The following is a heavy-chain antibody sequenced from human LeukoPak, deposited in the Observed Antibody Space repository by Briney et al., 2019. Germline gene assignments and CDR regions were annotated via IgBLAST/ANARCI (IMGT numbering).Heavy chain of an antibody. J-gene: IGHJ4*02. CDR3: AITYSSGFDY. V-gene: IGHV4-39*01. Sequence: SETLTLTCTVSGGPISSSSYYWRWIRQPPGKGREWIGSIYYSGSTYYHPSLQSRVTISVDTYKNQFSLKLSSVTAADKAVYYCAITYSSGFDYWGQGTLVTVSS. CDR1: GGPISSSSYY. D-gene: IGHD6-19*01. CDR2: IYYSGST.